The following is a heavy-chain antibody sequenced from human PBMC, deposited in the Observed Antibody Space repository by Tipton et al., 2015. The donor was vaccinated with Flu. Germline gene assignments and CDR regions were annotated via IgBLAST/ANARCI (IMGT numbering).Heavy chain of an antibody. CDR3: VRWGYGWGDICGP. CDR2: IYYSGRA. J-gene: IGHJ5*02. V-gene: IGHV4-31*03. CDR1: GASISAGDYY. Sequence: TLSLTCSVSGASISAGDYYLSWIRRHPGGGLEWIGYIYYSGRADYNPSLKSRTTMSVDSSENHSSLKLSSGTAADTYVDYCVRWGYGWGDICGPWGQGILVTVSS. D-gene: IGHD3-10*01.